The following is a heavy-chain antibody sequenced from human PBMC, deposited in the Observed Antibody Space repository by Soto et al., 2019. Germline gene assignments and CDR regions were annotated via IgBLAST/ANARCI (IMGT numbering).Heavy chain of an antibody. Sequence: QVQLQESGPGLVKPSQTLSLTCTVSGGSIITGGYYWTWIRQLPGKGLEWIGYIYYSGTTYYNPSLQSRXXIXVXXSKNPFSLKLNSVTAADTAVYYCARDRYSYGFVDFWGQGTLVTVSS. CDR1: GGSIITGGYY. CDR2: IYYSGTT. V-gene: IGHV4-31*03. CDR3: ARDRYSYGFVDF. J-gene: IGHJ4*02. D-gene: IGHD5-18*01.